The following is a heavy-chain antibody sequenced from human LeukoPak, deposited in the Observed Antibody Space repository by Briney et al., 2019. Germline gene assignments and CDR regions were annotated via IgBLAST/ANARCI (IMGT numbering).Heavy chain of an antibody. CDR3: VRVPARWVVFRPVFFDY. Sequence: SPTLSPTCTVSARSTSDYYSNWIRQPPGKGLECIVYINYSGGTNYHPSLKGRVSTPEDTPKKHFSLKLNSVTPPDTASYYFVRVPARWVVFRPVFFDYWGQGTVVTVSS. CDR2: INYSGGT. J-gene: IGHJ4*02. D-gene: IGHD2-8*02. CDR1: ARSTSDYY. V-gene: IGHV4-59*07.